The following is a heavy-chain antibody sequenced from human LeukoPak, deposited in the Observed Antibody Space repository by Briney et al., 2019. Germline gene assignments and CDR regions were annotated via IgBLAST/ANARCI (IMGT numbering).Heavy chain of an antibody. CDR3: ARDPPNCSSTSCPPP. CDR1: GCTFSSYA. V-gene: IGHV1-69*04. CDR2: IIPILGIA. J-gene: IGHJ5*02. Sequence: GASVKVSCKASGCTFSSYAISWVRQAPGQGLEWMGRIIPILGIANYAQKFQGRVTITADKSTSTAYMELSSLRSEDTAVYYCARDPPNCSSTSCPPPWGRGTLVTVSS. D-gene: IGHD2-2*01.